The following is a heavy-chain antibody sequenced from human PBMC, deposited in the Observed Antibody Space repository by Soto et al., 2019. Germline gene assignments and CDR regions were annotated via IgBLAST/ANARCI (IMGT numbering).Heavy chain of an antibody. V-gene: IGHV1-69*01. Sequence: QLQLVQSGAEVKKPGSSVKVSCKASGGTFNNYAISWVRQAPGQGLEWVGGIIPRVDAANYAQKFQGRVNIAADESTGTAYMELSRLRSEDTAVYFCAKGSYYDASSAYDTPGVFYNYFGLDVWGQGTTVTVSS. CDR1: GGTFNNYA. CDR2: IIPRVDAA. D-gene: IGHD3-22*01. J-gene: IGHJ6*02. CDR3: AKGSYYDASSAYDTPGVFYNYFGLDV.